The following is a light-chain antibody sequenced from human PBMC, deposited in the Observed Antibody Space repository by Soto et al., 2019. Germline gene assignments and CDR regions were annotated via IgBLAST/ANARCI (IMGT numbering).Light chain of an antibody. CDR1: QTIGTY. J-gene: IGKJ2*01. CDR3: QQSYSAPRT. V-gene: IGKV1-39*01. CDR2: GAS. Sequence: DIQMTQSPSSLPASVGDRISITCRASQTIGTYLSWYQQKPGKAPKLLIYGASNLRSGVPSRFSGSGSETRFTLTISSLQPEDFATYYCQQSYSAPRTFGQGTKVEIE.